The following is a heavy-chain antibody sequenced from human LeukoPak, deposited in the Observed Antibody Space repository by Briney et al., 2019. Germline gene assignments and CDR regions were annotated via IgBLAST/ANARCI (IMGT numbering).Heavy chain of an antibody. CDR2: ISWNSGSI. CDR3: AKVIWSGYSEYYFDY. Sequence: PGGSLRLSCAASGFTFDDYAMHWARQAPGKGLEWVSGISWNSGSIGYADSVKGRFTISRDNAKNSLYLQMNSLRAEDTALYYCAKVIWSGYSEYYFDYWGQGTLVTVSS. D-gene: IGHD3-3*01. J-gene: IGHJ4*02. V-gene: IGHV3-9*01. CDR1: GFTFDDYA.